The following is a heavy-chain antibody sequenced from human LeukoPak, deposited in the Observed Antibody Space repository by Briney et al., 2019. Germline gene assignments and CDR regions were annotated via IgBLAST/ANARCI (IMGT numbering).Heavy chain of an antibody. CDR2: INPNSGGT. CDR3: ARGAIQLWLIGGGYFDY. Sequence: ASVTVSCTASGYTFTGYYVHWVRQAPGQGLEWMGWINPNSGGTNYAQKFQGWVTMTRDTSISTAYMELSRLRSDDTAVYYCARGAIQLWLIGGGYFDYWGQGTLVTVSS. J-gene: IGHJ4*02. V-gene: IGHV1-2*04. CDR1: GYTFTGYY. D-gene: IGHD5-18*01.